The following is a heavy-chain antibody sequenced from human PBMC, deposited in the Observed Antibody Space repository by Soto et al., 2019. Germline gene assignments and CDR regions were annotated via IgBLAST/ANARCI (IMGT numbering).Heavy chain of an antibody. D-gene: IGHD3-9*01. V-gene: IGHV1-18*04. Sequence: ASVKVSCKASGCTFTSCVISWVRQAPGQGLGGMGWSSAYNGNTNYAQKLQGRVTMTTDTSTSTAYIERRSLRPDDTAVYYCARDDYDIFTGYYLYGMDVWGQVTTVTVSS. J-gene: IGHJ6*02. CDR2: SSAYNGNT. CDR1: GCTFTSCV. CDR3: ARDDYDIFTGYYLYGMDV.